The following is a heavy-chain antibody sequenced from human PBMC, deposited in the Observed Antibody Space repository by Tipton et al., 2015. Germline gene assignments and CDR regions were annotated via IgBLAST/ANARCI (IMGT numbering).Heavy chain of an antibody. D-gene: IGHD3-16*01. CDR2: ISASGDTI. CDR3: VISMITFGGH. V-gene: IGHV3-11*04. Sequence: SLRLSCAASGFTFTDYYMSWIRQSPGKGLEWFSSISASGDTIYYADSVKGRFTISRDNAKNTLYLQMNSLRAEDTAVYYCVISMITFGGHWGQGTLVTVSS. J-gene: IGHJ4*02. CDR1: GFTFTDYY.